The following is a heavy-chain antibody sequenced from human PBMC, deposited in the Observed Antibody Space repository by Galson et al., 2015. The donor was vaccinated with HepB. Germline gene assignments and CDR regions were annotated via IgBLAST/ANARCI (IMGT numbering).Heavy chain of an antibody. D-gene: IGHD5-24*01. CDR1: GFTFGAYE. CDR3: ATGEDGHSY. Sequence: SLRLSCAASGFTFGAYEMNWVRQAPGKGLEWVGRIKSKTYGETTDYAAHVKGRFTISRDDSKKTLYLQMNNLKTEDTAVFYCATGEDGHSYWGQGTLVTVSA. V-gene: IGHV3-15*01. J-gene: IGHJ4*02. CDR2: IKSKTYGETT.